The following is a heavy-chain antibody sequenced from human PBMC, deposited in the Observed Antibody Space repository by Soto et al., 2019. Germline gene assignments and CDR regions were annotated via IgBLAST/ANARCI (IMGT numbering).Heavy chain of an antibody. J-gene: IGHJ4*02. Sequence: SETLSLTCTVSGGSISSSSYYWGWIRQPPGKGLEWIGSIYYSGSTYYNPSLKSRVTISVDTSKNQFSLKLSSVTAADTAVYYCARLFDDYIWGSYRSPFFDYWGQGTLVTVSS. V-gene: IGHV4-39*01. CDR1: GGSISSSSYY. CDR2: IYYSGST. CDR3: ARLFDDYIWGSYRSPFFDY. D-gene: IGHD3-16*02.